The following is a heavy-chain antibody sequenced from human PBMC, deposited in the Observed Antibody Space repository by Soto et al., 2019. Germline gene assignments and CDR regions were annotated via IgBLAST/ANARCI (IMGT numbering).Heavy chain of an antibody. Sequence: EVPLVESGGGLVQPGGSLRLSCAASGFTFSSYWMSWVRQAPGQGLEWVANLKQDGSEKYYVDSVKGRFTISRDNGKNSLYLQMNSLRAEDTAVYYCARDGRVTSTDYWGQGTLVTVSS. CDR1: GFTFSSYW. CDR2: LKQDGSEK. J-gene: IGHJ4*02. D-gene: IGHD4-4*01. V-gene: IGHV3-7*01. CDR3: ARDGRVTSTDY.